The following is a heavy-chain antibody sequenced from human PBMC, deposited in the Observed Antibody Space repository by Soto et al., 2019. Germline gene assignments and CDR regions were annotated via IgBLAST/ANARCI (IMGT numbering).Heavy chain of an antibody. D-gene: IGHD3-3*01. CDR2: IIPIFGTA. J-gene: IGHJ6*04. CDR3: ATSQNYDFWSGTRLRYYYYGMDV. CDR1: GGTYSSYA. Sequence: GASVKVSCTASGGTYSSYAISWVRQAPGQGLEWMGGIIPIFGTANYAQKFQGRVTITADESTSTAYMELSSLRSEDTAVYYCATSQNYDFWSGTRLRYYYYGMDVWGKGTTVTVSS. V-gene: IGHV1-69*13.